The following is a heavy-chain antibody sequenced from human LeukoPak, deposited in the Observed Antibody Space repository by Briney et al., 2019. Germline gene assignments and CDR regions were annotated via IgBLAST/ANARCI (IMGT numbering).Heavy chain of an antibody. V-gene: IGHV3-21*01. CDR3: ARDLMLVSGSSLADY. Sequence: PGGSLRLSCGTSGFTFGYYEMNWVRQAPGKGLEWVSSISSSSSYIYYADSVKGRFTISRDNAKNSLYLQMNSLRAEDTAVYYCARDLMLVSGSSLADYWGQGTLVTVSS. CDR2: ISSSSSYI. J-gene: IGHJ4*02. D-gene: IGHD5-12*01. CDR1: GFTFGYYE.